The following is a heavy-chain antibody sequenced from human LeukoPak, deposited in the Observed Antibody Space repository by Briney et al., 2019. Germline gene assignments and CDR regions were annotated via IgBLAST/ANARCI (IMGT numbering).Heavy chain of an antibody. J-gene: IGHJ6*03. CDR3: ARLSGYYYYYMDV. Sequence: PSETLSLTCAVSGYSISSGYYWGWIRQPPGKGLEWIGSIYHSGSTYYNPSLKSRVTISVDTSKNQFSLKLSSVTAADTAVYYCARLSGYYYYYMDVWGKGTTVTVSS. CDR1: GYSISSGYY. V-gene: IGHV4-38-2*01. CDR2: IYHSGST.